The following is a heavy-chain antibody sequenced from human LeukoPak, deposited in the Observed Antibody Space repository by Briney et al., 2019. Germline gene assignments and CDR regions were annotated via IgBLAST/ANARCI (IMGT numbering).Heavy chain of an antibody. Sequence: PGGSLRLSCAASGFTFSSYEMNWVRQAPGKGLEWVSYISSSGSTIYYADSVKGRFTISRDNAKNSLYLQMNSLRAEDTAVYYCARVSEYYDYVWGAPAPSYYSDYWGQGTLVTVSS. CDR1: GFTFSSYE. J-gene: IGHJ4*02. CDR2: ISSSGSTI. CDR3: ARVSEYYDYVWGAPAPSYYSDY. D-gene: IGHD3-16*01. V-gene: IGHV3-48*03.